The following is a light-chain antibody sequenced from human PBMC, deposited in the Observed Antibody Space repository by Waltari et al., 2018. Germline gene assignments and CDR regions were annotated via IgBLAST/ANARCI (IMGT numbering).Light chain of an antibody. CDR1: ESVRTN. V-gene: IGKV3D-15*01. CDR2: DAS. Sequence: EVVMTQSPATLSVSPGEGATVSCRASESVRTNVAWYQQTPGQAPRLISYDASTRATGIPDRFSCSGSGTEFILSISSLQAEDFAIYYCQHRSNWPPITFGQGTRLDIK. CDR3: QHRSNWPPIT. J-gene: IGKJ5*01.